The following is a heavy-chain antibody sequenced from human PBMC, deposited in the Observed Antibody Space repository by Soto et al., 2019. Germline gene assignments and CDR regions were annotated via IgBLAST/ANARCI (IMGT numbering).Heavy chain of an antibody. V-gene: IGHV3-33*01. D-gene: IGHD5-18*01. CDR2: IWYDGSNK. Sequence: QVQLVESGGGVVQPGRSLRLSCAASGFTFSSYGMHWVRQAPGKGLEWVAVIWYDGSNKYYADSVKGRFTISRDNSKNTLYLQMNSLRAEDTAVYYCARDEGQLYSSWGPSYYYYGMDVWGQGTTVTVSS. CDR3: ARDEGQLYSSWGPSYYYYGMDV. CDR1: GFTFSSYG. J-gene: IGHJ6*02.